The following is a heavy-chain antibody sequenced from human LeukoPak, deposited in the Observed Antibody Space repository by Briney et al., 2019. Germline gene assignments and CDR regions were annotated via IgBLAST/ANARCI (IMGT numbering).Heavy chain of an antibody. CDR1: GFTVNNNY. J-gene: IGHJ4*02. CDR2: IYSGGST. Sequence: GGSLRLSCAASGFTVNNNYMNWVRQAPGKGLEWVSVIYSGGSTYYADSVKGRFTISRDNSKNTLYLQMNSLRAEDTAVYYCASDDSFDYWGQGTLVTVSS. CDR3: ASDDSFDY. D-gene: IGHD3-22*01. V-gene: IGHV3-53*05.